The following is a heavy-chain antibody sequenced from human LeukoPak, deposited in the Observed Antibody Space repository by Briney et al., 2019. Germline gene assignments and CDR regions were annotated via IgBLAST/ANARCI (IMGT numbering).Heavy chain of an antibody. Sequence: AGGCLRLSCVVSGFTFSSHWMSWVRQAPGKGLEWVANIMEDGSEKYYVDSVKGRFTISRDNAKKSLYLQMNSLRAEDTAVYYCATHGYSELRYFDWSTNEWGQGTLVTVSS. J-gene: IGHJ4*02. V-gene: IGHV3-7*03. CDR3: ATHGYSELRYFDWSTNE. CDR1: GFTFSSHW. CDR2: IMEDGSEK. D-gene: IGHD3-9*01.